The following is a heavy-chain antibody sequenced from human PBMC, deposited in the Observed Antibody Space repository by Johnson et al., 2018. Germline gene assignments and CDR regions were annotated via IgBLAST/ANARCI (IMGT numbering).Heavy chain of an antibody. D-gene: IGHD3-10*01. CDR2: ISYDGRDK. CDR3: AKDLGGSLPDAFDI. J-gene: IGHJ3*02. Sequence: QVQLVQSGGGVVRXGRSLRLXCAASGFTFSSYVMHWVRQAPGKGLEWVAIISYDGRDKYYGDTEKGRLTISRDNSKNTILQMNSRRAEDTAVYYCAKDLGGSLPDAFDIWGQGTMVTVSS. V-gene: IGHV3-30*18. CDR1: GFTFSSYV.